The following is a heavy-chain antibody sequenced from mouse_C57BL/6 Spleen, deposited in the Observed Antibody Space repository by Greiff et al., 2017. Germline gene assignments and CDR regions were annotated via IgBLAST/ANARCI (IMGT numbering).Heavy chain of an antibody. D-gene: IGHD1-1*01. CDR2: IHPNSGST. Sequence: VQLQQPGAELVKPGASVKLSCKASGYTFTSYWMHWVKQRPGQGLEWIGMIHPNSGSTNYNEKFKSKATLTVDKSSSPAYMQLSSLTSEDSAVYYCARRVNYYGSLYYFDYWGQGTTLTVSS. V-gene: IGHV1-64*01. CDR1: GYTFTSYW. CDR3: ARRVNYYGSLYYFDY. J-gene: IGHJ2*01.